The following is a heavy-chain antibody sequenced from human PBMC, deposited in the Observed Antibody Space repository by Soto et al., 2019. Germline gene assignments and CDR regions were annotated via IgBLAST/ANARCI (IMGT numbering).Heavy chain of an antibody. CDR3: AEGPGLRYFEWLLTYSYGMDV. D-gene: IGHD3-9*01. V-gene: IGHV1-69*02. J-gene: IGHJ6*02. CDR2: IIPILGIA. CDR1: GGTFSSYT. Sequence: QVQLVQSGAEVKKPGSSVKVSCKASGGTFSSYTISWVRQAPGQGLEWMGRIIPILGIAKDAQKFQGRGTITEDKPKSTACMELSSLRSEDTAMYYCAEGPGLRYFEWLLTYSYGMDVWGQGTKVTVSS.